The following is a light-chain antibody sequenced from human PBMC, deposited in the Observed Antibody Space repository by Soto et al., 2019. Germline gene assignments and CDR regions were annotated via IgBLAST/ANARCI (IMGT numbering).Light chain of an antibody. CDR3: HQYYSLPLT. Sequence: DVVVTQSPVSLAVSLGERATINCKSSQSLLYSPDNKNYLAWYQQKQGQPPKLLIYWASTRASGLPARFNGSGSGTDFTLTITSLQADDVALYYCHQYYSLPLTFGGGTKVET. CDR2: WAS. CDR1: QSLLYSPDNKNY. J-gene: IGKJ4*01. V-gene: IGKV4-1*01.